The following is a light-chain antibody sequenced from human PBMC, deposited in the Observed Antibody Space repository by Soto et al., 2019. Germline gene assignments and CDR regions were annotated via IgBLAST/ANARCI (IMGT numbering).Light chain of an antibody. V-gene: IGKV1-5*01. CDR2: DAS. CDR1: HSISSW. CDR3: QQYHSYSPTYT. J-gene: IGKJ2*01. Sequence: DIQMTRSPSTLSAPVGDIVIMTFLSIHSISSWLAWYQQTPGKAPKLLIYDASSLESGVPSRFSGSGSGTEFTLTISRLQPDDFATYYCQQYHSYSPTYTCGQGSK.